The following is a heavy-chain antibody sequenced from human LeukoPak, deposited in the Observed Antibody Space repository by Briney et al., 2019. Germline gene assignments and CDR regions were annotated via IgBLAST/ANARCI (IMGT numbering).Heavy chain of an antibody. CDR3: AREVTGTTDY. V-gene: IGHV1-69*13. CDR2: IIPIFGTA. J-gene: IGHJ4*02. D-gene: IGHD1-7*01. Sequence: SVKVSRKASGGTFISYAISWVRQAPGQGLEWMGGIIPIFGTANYAQKFQGRVTITADESTSTAYMELSSLRSEDTAVYYCAREVTGTTDYWGQGTLVTVSS. CDR1: GGTFISYA.